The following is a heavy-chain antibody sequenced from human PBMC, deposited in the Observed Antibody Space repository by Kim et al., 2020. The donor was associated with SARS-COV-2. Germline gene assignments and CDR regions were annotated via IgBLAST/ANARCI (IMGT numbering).Heavy chain of an antibody. CDR2: INTSGST. V-gene: IGHV4-61*02. CDR3: ARVTYYDFWSGPSFRDNYYYYGMDV. CDR1: GGSISSGSYY. J-gene: IGHJ6*02. D-gene: IGHD3-3*01. Sequence: SETLSLTCTVSGGSISSGSYYWSWIRQPAGKGLEWIGRINTSGSTNYNPSLKSRVTISVDTSKNQFSLKLSSVTAADTAVYYCARVTYYDFWSGPSFRDNYYYYGMDVWGQGTTVTVSS.